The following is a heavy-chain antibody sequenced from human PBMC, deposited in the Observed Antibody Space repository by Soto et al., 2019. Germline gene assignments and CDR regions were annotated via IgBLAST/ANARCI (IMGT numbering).Heavy chain of an antibody. Sequence: GGSLRLSCAASGFTFSSYGMHWVRQAPGKGLEWVAVIWYDGSNKYYADSVKGRFTISRDNSKNTLYLQMNSLRAEDTAVYYCARDYFDGSGSFQHWGQGTLVTVS. D-gene: IGHD3-10*01. J-gene: IGHJ1*01. V-gene: IGHV3-33*01. CDR3: ARDYFDGSGSFQH. CDR1: GFTFSSYG. CDR2: IWYDGSNK.